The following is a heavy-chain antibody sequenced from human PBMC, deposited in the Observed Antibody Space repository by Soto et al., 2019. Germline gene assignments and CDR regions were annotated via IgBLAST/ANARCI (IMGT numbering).Heavy chain of an antibody. CDR2: ISSSTSHI. D-gene: IGHD2-15*01. CDR1: GFTFSSCT. J-gene: IGHJ6*02. V-gene: IGHV3-21*01. Sequence: EVHLVESGGGLVKPGGSLRLSCVVSGFTFSSCTMNWVRQAPGKGLEWVSSISSSTSHIYYTDSVKGRFTISRDNAKNYLFLQMNSMRAEYTDVYYCSGCSGGACHRNYGMDVWGQGTTVTVSS. CDR3: SGCSGGACHRNYGMDV.